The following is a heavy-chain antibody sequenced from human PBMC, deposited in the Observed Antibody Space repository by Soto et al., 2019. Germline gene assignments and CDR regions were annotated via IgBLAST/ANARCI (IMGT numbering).Heavy chain of an antibody. CDR2: ISGSGGST. J-gene: IGHJ5*02. CDR1: GFTFSSYA. CDR3: AKAERPLTYYYGSGSYRTFDP. D-gene: IGHD3-10*01. V-gene: IGHV3-23*01. Sequence: PWGSLRLSCAASGFTFSSYAMSWVRQAPGKGLEWVSAISGSGGSTYYADSVKGRFTISRDNSKNTLYLQMNSLRAEDTAVYYCAKAERPLTYYYGSGSYRTFDPWGQGTLVTVSS.